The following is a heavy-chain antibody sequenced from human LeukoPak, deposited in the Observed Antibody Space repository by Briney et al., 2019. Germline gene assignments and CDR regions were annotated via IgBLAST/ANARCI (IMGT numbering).Heavy chain of an antibody. CDR3: ATAFPGIAVAGLFDY. CDR2: FDPEDGET. J-gene: IGHJ4*02. Sequence: ASVKVSRKVSGYTLTELSMHWVRQAPGKGLEWMEGFDPEDGETIYAQKFQGRVTMTEDTSTDTAYMELSSLRSEDTAVYYCATAFPGIAVAGLFDYWGQGTLVTVSS. CDR1: GYTLTELS. D-gene: IGHD6-19*01. V-gene: IGHV1-24*01.